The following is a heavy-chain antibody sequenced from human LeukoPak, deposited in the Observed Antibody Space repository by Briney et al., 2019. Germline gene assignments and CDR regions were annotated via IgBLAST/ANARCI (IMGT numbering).Heavy chain of an antibody. CDR3: ARDVPYYGMDV. Sequence: SETLSLTCTVSGGSISSGGYSWSWIRQHPGKGLEWIGYIYYSGSTYYNPSLKSRVTISVDTSKNQFSLKLSSVTAADTAVYYCARDVPYYGMDVWGQGTTVTVSS. J-gene: IGHJ6*02. CDR2: IYYSGST. V-gene: IGHV4-31*03. CDR1: GGSISSGGYS.